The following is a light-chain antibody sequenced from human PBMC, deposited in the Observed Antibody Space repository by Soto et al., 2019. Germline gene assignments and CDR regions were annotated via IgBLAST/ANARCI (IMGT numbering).Light chain of an antibody. J-gene: IGLJ3*02. CDR1: SSDVGAYNY. CDR3: ISYAASSICL. CDR2: DVS. Sequence: QSALTQPPSASGSPGQSVTISCTGTSSDVGAYNYVSWYQQHPGNAPKLMIDDVSKRPSGVPDRFSGSKSGNTASLTVSGLQAEDEADFYSISYAASSICLFGVRTKLTVL. V-gene: IGLV2-8*01.